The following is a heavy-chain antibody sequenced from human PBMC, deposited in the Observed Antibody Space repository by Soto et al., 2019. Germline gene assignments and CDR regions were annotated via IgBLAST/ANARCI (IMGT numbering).Heavy chain of an antibody. CDR2: IIPIFGTA. D-gene: IGHD6-6*01. Sequence: QVQRVQSGAEVKKPGSSVKVSCKASGGTFSSYAISWVRQAPGQGLEWMGGIIPIFGTANYAQKFQGRVTITADESTSTAYMELSSLRSEDTAVYYCARTHSSSSVVYYYYGMDVWGQGTTVTVSS. V-gene: IGHV1-69*01. CDR1: GGTFSSYA. CDR3: ARTHSSSSVVYYYYGMDV. J-gene: IGHJ6*02.